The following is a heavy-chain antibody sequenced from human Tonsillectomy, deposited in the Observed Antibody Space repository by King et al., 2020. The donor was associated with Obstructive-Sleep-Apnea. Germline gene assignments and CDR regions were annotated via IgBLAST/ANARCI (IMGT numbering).Heavy chain of an antibody. CDR1: GESFSGCY. D-gene: IGHD1-26*01. J-gene: IGHJ4*02. V-gene: IGHV4-34*01. Sequence: VQLQQWGPGLLKPSETLSLTCAVYGESFSGCYWTWIRQPPGKGLEWIGEINHSGSTIYSLSLKSRVTISVDTSKNQFSLNLSSVTAADTAGYYCARLRAGQGSNAFDYWGQGTLVTVSS. CDR2: INHSGST. CDR3: ARLRAGQGSNAFDY.